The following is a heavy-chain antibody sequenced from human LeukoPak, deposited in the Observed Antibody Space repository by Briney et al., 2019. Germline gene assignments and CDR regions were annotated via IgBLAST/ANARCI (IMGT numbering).Heavy chain of an antibody. D-gene: IGHD2-2*01. CDR1: GYTFTGYY. CDR2: FDPEDGET. V-gene: IGHV1-24*01. Sequence: ASVKVSCKASGYTFTGYYLHWVRQAPGKGLEWMGGFDPEDGETIYAQKFQGRVTMTEDTSTDTAYMELSSLRSEDTAVYYCATDYGTSPAWKGSDAFDIWGQGTMVTVSS. J-gene: IGHJ3*02. CDR3: ATDYGTSPAWKGSDAFDI.